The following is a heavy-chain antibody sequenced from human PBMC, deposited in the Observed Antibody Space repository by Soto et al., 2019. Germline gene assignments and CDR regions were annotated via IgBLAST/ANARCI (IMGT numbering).Heavy chain of an antibody. V-gene: IGHV4-59*01. CDR3: ARGLRDRKPYNWFVP. Sequence: PSETLSLTCTVSGGSISSYYWSWIRQPPGKGLEWIGYIYYSGSTNYNPSLKSRVTISVDTSKNQFSLKLSSVTAADTAVYYCARGLRDRKPYNWFVPWGQGTLVTVSS. J-gene: IGHJ5*02. CDR1: GGSISSYY. CDR2: IYYSGST.